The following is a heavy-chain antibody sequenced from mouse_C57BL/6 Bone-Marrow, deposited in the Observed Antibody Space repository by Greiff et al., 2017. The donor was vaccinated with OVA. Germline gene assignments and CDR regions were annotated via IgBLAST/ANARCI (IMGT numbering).Heavy chain of an antibody. V-gene: IGHV5-17*01. CDR2: ISSGSSTI. Sequence: EVKLMESGGGLVKPGGSLKLSCAASGFTFSDYGMHWVRQAPEKGLEWVAYISSGSSTIYYADTVKGRFTISRDNAKNTLFLQMTSLRSEDTAMYYCARNYSPWYFDVWGTGTTVTVSS. D-gene: IGHD2-12*01. CDR1: GFTFSDYG. CDR3: ARNYSPWYFDV. J-gene: IGHJ1*03.